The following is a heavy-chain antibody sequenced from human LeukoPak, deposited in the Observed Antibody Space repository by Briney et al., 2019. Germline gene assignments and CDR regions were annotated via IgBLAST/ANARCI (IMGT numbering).Heavy chain of an antibody. J-gene: IGHJ4*02. V-gene: IGHV3-30*02. CDR2: IRYDGSNK. Sequence: GGSLRLSCAASGFTFSSYGMHWVRQAPGKGLEWVAFIRYDGSNKYYADSVKGRFTISRDNSKNTLYLQMNSLRAEDTAVYYCGKFIVAPGGPFDYWGREPWSPSP. D-gene: IGHD5-12*01. CDR1: GFTFSSYG. CDR3: GKFIVAPGGPFDY.